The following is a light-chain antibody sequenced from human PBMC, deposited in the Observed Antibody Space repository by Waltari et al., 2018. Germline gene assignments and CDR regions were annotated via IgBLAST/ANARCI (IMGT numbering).Light chain of an antibody. CDR3: QAWDSSTAV. Sequence: SYELTQPPSVSVSPGQTANITCSGDKLGNKYVCWFQQKPGQSPLLVIFQNNRRPSGCHERFSGSNSGNTATLTISGTQVMDEADFYCQAWDSSTAVFGSGTKVTVL. CDR1: KLGNKY. J-gene: IGLJ1*01. CDR2: QNN. V-gene: IGLV3-1*01.